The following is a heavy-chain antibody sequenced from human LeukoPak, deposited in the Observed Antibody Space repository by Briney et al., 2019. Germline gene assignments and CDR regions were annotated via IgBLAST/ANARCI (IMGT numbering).Heavy chain of an antibody. CDR1: GGSISSGSDY. J-gene: IGHJ6*02. Sequence: PSQTLSLTCTVSGGSISSGSDYWSWIRQPAGKGLEWIGRIYTSGSTNYNPSLKSRVTISVDTSKNQFSLKLSSVTAADTAVYYCARDNTANYYGMDVWGQGTTVTVSS. V-gene: IGHV4-61*02. CDR2: IYTSGST. D-gene: IGHD5-18*01. CDR3: ARDNTANYYGMDV.